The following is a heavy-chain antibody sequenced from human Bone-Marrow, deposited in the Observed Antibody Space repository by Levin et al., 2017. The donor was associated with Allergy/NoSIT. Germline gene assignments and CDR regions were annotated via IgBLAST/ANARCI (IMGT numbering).Heavy chain of an antibody. J-gene: IGHJ4*02. V-gene: IGHV3-7*01. CDR1: GFTFSSYW. D-gene: IGHD2-15*01. CDR2: IKQDGSEK. CDR3: ARDDCSGGSCYYYFDY. Sequence: GGSLRLSCAASGFTFSSYWMSWVRQAPGKGLEWVANIKQDGSEKYYVDSVKGRFTISRDNAKNSLYLQMNSLRAEDTAVYYCARDDCSGGSCYYYFDYWGQGTLVTVSS.